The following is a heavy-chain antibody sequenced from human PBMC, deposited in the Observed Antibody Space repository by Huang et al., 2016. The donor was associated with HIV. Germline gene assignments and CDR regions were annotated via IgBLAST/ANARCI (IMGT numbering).Heavy chain of an antibody. J-gene: IGHJ5*02. D-gene: IGHD6-13*01. CDR3: AAHGRIVGIPAAPLRFDP. CDR2: SYQSGTT. V-gene: IGHV4-39*01. Sequence: QLQLQESGPGLVKPSETLSLTCTVSGGSISSSSYYWGWIRQPPGKGLEWIGSSYQSGTTYYNPSLKSRVTISVDTSRTQFSLKLSSVTAADTAVYYCAAHGRIVGIPAAPLRFDPWGQGTLVTVSS. CDR1: GGSISSSSYY.